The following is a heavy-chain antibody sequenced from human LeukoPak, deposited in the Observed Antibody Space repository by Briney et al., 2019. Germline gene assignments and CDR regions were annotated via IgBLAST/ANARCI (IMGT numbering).Heavy chain of an antibody. CDR1: GGSISSYH. J-gene: IGHJ6*03. CDR3: ARQHGDYRPPYYYYMDV. CDR2: IYYSGST. D-gene: IGHD4-17*01. V-gene: IGHV4-59*08. Sequence: SETLSLTCTVSGGSISSYHWSWIRQPPGKGLEWIGYIYYSGSTNYNPSLKSRVTISLDTSKNQFSLKLSSVTAANPAVYYCARQHGDYRPPYYYYMDVWGKGTTVTVSS.